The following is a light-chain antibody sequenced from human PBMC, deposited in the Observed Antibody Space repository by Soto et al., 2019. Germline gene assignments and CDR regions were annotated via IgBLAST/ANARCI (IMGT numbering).Light chain of an antibody. CDR3: QQRNRWPPVT. CDR1: PSVSNS. J-gene: IGKJ4*01. CDR2: DAF. Sequence: ESVLTHSPATLSLSPGEIATLSCRASPSVSNSLAWYQHKPGQAPRLLIYDAFNRATGVPTRFSGSGSGTDFTLTISSLEPEDFAVYYCQQRNRWPPVTFGGGTKVDIK. V-gene: IGKV3-11*01.